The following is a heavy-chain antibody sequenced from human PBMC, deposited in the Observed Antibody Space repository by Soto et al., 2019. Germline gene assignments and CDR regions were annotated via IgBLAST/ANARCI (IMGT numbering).Heavy chain of an antibody. J-gene: IGHJ3*02. CDR1: GFTFNSYA. Sequence: EVQLLESGGGLVQPGGSLRLSCAASGFTFNSYAMSWVRQAPGKGLEWVSTISNSGGSTYYADSVKGLFTISRDNSKNTMYLHMNSLRAEDKAVYYCAKATIGGRSYDFLPFAIWGPGTVVPVSS. CDR3: AKATIGGRSYDFLPFAI. D-gene: IGHD3-16*01. CDR2: ISNSGGST. V-gene: IGHV3-23*01.